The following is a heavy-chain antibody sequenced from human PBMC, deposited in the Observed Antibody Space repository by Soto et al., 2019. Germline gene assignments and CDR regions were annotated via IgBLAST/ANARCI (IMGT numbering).Heavy chain of an antibody. D-gene: IGHD2-8*02. CDR2: ISGYNVNT. CDR3: AATGGHYFGLDV. J-gene: IGHJ6*01. CDR1: DHTFTYYG. Sequence: QVQLVQSGGEVKKPGASVKVSCTCSDHTFTYYGINWVRRAPGQGLEWMGWISGYNVNTKYAQKFLDRVTMSADTSTRTAFMEMRSLTADVTAVYFCAATGGHYFGLDVWGQGTTVTFSS. V-gene: IGHV1-18*01.